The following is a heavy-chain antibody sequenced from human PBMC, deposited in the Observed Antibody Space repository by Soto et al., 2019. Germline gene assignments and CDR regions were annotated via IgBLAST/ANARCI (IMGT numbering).Heavy chain of an antibody. Sequence: QVQLVESGGGVVQPGRSLRLSCAASGFTFSSYGMHWVRQAPGKGLEWVAVISYDGSNKYYADSVKGRFTISRENSKNTLYLKMNSLRVEATAVYYCAKDIGITIFGVVIIPYGMDVWGQGTTVTVSS. CDR2: ISYDGSNK. CDR1: GFTFSSYG. V-gene: IGHV3-30*18. J-gene: IGHJ6*02. CDR3: AKDIGITIFGVVIIPYGMDV. D-gene: IGHD3-3*01.